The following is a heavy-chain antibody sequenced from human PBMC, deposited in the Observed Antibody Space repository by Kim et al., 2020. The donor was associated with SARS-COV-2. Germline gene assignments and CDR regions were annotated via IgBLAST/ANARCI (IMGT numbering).Heavy chain of an antibody. V-gene: IGHV4-59*01. J-gene: IGHJ6*02. Sequence: SLKSRVTISVDTSKNQFSLKLSSVTAADTAVYYCARKRHNYYYYYGMDVWGQGTTVTVSS. CDR3: ARKRHNYYYYYGMDV.